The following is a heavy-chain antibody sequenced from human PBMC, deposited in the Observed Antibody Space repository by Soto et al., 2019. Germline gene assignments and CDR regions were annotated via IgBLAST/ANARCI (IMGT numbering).Heavy chain of an antibody. Sequence: PETLSPTCTVSGGSISSSSWSWIRQPPGRGLEWIGSIYNNGRTDYNPTLKSRVTISVDTSKNHFSLKLSSVTPADTAVYYCARARFCTSTSCYHYFDVWGQGTLVTVSS. CDR3: ARARFCTSTSCYHYFDV. D-gene: IGHD2-2*01. V-gene: IGHV4-59*01. J-gene: IGHJ4*02. CDR2: IYNNGRT. CDR1: GGSISSSS.